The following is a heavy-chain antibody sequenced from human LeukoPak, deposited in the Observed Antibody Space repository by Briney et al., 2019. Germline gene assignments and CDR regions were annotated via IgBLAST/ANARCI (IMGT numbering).Heavy chain of an antibody. CDR3: ARGGRYAPGGYYYYGMDV. J-gene: IGHJ6*04. CDR1: GGSISSYY. V-gene: IGHV4-59*01. CDR2: IYYSGST. D-gene: IGHD3-16*01. Sequence: PSETLSLTCTVSGGSISSYYWSWIRQPPGKGLEWIGYIYYSGSTNYNPSLKSRVTISVDTSKNQFSLKLSSVTAEDTAVYYCARGGRYAPGGYYYYGMDVWGKGTTVTVSS.